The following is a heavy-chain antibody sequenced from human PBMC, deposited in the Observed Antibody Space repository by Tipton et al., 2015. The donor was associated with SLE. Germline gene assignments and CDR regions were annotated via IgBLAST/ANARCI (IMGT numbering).Heavy chain of an antibody. Sequence: QLVQSGAEVKKPGESLKISCKVSGFSFLTFYIGWVRQMPGKGLEWLGIIYPGTSNTKYSPSFQGHVTISADKSISTVYLQWSRLKASDTAMYYCARQGPEDVDLWGRGTLVTVSS. CDR3: ARQGPEDVDL. CDR2: IYPGTSNT. V-gene: IGHV5-51*01. J-gene: IGHJ2*01. CDR1: GFSFLTFY.